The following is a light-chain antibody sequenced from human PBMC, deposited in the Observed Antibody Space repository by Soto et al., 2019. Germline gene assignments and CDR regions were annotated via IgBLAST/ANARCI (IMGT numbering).Light chain of an antibody. CDR1: SSDVGGYHY. V-gene: IGLV2-23*01. Sequence: QSALTQPASVSGSPGQSITISCTGSSSDVGGYHYVSWYQQYPGEAPKLVIYEGSKRPSGVSNRFSGSKSGNTASLTISGLQAEDEADYYCCSYAGSRVFGGGTKLTVL. CDR3: CSYAGSRV. J-gene: IGLJ2*01. CDR2: EGS.